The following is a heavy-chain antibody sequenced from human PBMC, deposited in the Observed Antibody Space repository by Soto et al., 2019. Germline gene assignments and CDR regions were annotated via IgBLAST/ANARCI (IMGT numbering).Heavy chain of an antibody. Sequence: PGESLKISCKGSGYSFTSYWIGWVRQMPGKGLEWMGIIYPGDSDTRYSPSFQGQVTISADKSISTAYLQWSSLKASDTAMYYCARRGKYGSGYYRSFDYWGQGTLVTVSS. V-gene: IGHV5-51*01. CDR1: GYSFTSYW. CDR3: ARRGKYGSGYYRSFDY. CDR2: IYPGDSDT. D-gene: IGHD3-22*01. J-gene: IGHJ4*02.